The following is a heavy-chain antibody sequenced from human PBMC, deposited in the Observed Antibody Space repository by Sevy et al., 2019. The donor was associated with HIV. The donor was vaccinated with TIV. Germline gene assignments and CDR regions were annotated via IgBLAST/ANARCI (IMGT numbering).Heavy chain of an antibody. V-gene: IGHV3-7*01. CDR1: GFTFSANW. J-gene: IGHJ4*02. CDR3: AHETFGRFES. Sequence: GGSLRLSCAASGFTFSANWMNWVRQAPGKGLEWVANIKADGSDKHYVDSVEGRFTISRDSAKNLLFLQMRVEDTAVYYCAHETFGRFESWGQGTLVTVSS. CDR2: IKADGSDK. D-gene: IGHD3-16*01.